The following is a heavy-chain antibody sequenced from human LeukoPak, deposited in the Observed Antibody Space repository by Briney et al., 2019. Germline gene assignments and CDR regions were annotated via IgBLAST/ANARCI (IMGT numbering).Heavy chain of an antibody. Sequence: SETLSLTCTVSGYSISSGYYWGWIRQPPGKGLEWIGSINHSGSTNYNPSLKSRVTISVDTSKNQFSLKLSSVTAADTAVYYCARGRFGCSGGSCYSNYYYYYMDVWGKGTTVTVSS. CDR2: INHSGST. CDR1: GYSISSGYY. V-gene: IGHV4-38-2*02. J-gene: IGHJ6*03. CDR3: ARGRFGCSGGSCYSNYYYYYMDV. D-gene: IGHD2-15*01.